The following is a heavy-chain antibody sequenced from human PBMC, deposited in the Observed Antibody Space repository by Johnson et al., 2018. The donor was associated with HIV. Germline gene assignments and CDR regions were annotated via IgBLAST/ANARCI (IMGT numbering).Heavy chain of an antibody. CDR3: ARERPCYGSHDAFDI. Sequence: VQLVESGGGLVQPGGSLRLSCAASGFTVSSNYMSWVRQAPGKGLEWVSVIYSGGSTYYADSVKGRCTISRDNSKNTLYLQMNSLRAEDTAVYRCARERPCYGSHDAFDIWVQGTMITVSS. V-gene: IGHV3-66*01. CDR2: IYSGGST. J-gene: IGHJ3*02. CDR1: GFTVSSNY. D-gene: IGHD2-15*01.